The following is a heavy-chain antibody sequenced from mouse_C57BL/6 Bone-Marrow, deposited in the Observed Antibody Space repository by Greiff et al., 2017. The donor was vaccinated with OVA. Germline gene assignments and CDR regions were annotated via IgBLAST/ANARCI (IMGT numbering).Heavy chain of an antibody. V-gene: IGHV5-4*03. CDR1: GFTFSSYA. CDR3: ARGPGGLRRGAWFAY. CDR2: ISDGGSYT. J-gene: IGHJ3*01. Sequence: EVKLVESGGGLVKPGGSLKLSCAASGFTFSSYAMSWVRQTPEKRLEWVATISDGGSYTYYPDNVKGRFTISRDNAKNNLYLQMSHLKSEDTAMYYCARGPGGLRRGAWFAYWGQGTLVTVSA. D-gene: IGHD2-4*01.